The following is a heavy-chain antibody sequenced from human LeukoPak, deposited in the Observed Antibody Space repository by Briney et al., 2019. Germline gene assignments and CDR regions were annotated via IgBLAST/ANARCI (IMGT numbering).Heavy chain of an antibody. CDR1: GYTFTSYG. D-gene: IGHD2-2*02. CDR2: ISAYNGNT. V-gene: IGHV1-18*01. Sequence: ASVKVSCKASGYTFTSYGISWVRQAPGQGIEWMGWISAYNGNTNYTQKLQGRVTMTTYTSSSTAYMELRSLRSDDTAVYYCARDCSSTSCYTTIDYWGQGTLVTVSS. CDR3: ARDCSSTSCYTTIDY. J-gene: IGHJ4*02.